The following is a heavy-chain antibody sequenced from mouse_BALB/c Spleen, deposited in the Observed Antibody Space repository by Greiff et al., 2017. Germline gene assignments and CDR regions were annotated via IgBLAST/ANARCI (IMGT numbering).Heavy chain of an antibody. CDR1: GYTFTSYV. D-gene: IGHD1-2*01. CDR3: ARSEIHYYGYGFAY. CDR2: INPYNDGT. Sequence: VQLKQSGPELVKPGASVKMSCKASGYTFTSYVMLWVKQKPGQGLEWIGYINPYNDGTKYNEKFKGKATLTSDKSSSTAYMELSSLTSEDSAVYYCARSEIHYYGYGFAYWGQGTLVTVSA. J-gene: IGHJ3*01. V-gene: IGHV1-14*01.